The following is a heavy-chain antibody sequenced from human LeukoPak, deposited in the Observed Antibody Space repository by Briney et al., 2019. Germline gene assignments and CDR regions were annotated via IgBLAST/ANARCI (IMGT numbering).Heavy chain of an antibody. V-gene: IGHV3-64*01. J-gene: IGHJ4*02. Sequence: PGGSLRLSCAASGFTFSSYAMHWVRQAPGKGLEYVSAISSNGGNTYYANSVKGRFTISRDNSKDTLYLQMGSLTAEDMAVYYCARNAMARGNHFDYWGQGTLVAVSS. CDR3: ARNAMARGNHFDY. D-gene: IGHD3-10*01. CDR2: ISSNGGNT. CDR1: GFTFSSYA.